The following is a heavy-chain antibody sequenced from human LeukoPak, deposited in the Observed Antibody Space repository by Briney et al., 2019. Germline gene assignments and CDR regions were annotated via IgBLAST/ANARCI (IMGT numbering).Heavy chain of an antibody. D-gene: IGHD3-22*01. Sequence: SGGSLRLSCAASGFTFSSYEMNGVRQAPGKGLEWVSYISSSGSTIYYADSVKGRFTISRDNAKNSLYLQMNSLRAEDTAVYYCARDRHSSGYSYFDYWGQGTLVTVSS. CDR2: ISSSGSTI. V-gene: IGHV3-48*03. J-gene: IGHJ4*02. CDR1: GFTFSSYE. CDR3: ARDRHSSGYSYFDY.